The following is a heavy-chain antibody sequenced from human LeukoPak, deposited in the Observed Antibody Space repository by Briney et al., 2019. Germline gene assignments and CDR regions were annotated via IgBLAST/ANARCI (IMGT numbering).Heavy chain of an antibody. Sequence: SETLSLTCTVSGGSISSYYWSWIRQPPGKGLEWIGYIYYSGSTNYNPSLKSRVTISADTSKNQFSLKLSSVTAADTAVYYCARDGIWGLYTPSDWYFDLWGRGTLVTVSS. V-gene: IGHV4-59*01. D-gene: IGHD7-27*01. J-gene: IGHJ2*01. CDR2: IYYSGST. CDR3: ARDGIWGLYTPSDWYFDL. CDR1: GGSISSYY.